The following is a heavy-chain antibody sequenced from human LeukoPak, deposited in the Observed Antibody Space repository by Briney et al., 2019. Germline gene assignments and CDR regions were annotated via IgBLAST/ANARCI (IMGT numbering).Heavy chain of an antibody. D-gene: IGHD3-10*01. CDR2: TYYRSKWYN. CDR3: ARAEPARGYNWFDP. Sequence: SQTLSLACAISGDSVSSNSAAWNWIRQSPSRGLEWLGRTYYRSKWYNDYAVSVKSRITINPDTSKNQFSLQLNSVTPEDTAVYYCARAEPARGYNWFDPWGQGTLVTVSS. CDR1: GDSVSSNSAA. V-gene: IGHV6-1*01. J-gene: IGHJ5*02.